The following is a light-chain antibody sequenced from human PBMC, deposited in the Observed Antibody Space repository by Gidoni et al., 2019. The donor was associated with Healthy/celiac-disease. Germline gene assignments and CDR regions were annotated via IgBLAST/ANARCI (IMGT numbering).Light chain of an antibody. CDR1: SSDVGSYNR. Sequence: QSALTQPPSVSGSPGQSVTISCTGTSSDVGSYNRVSRSQQPPGTAPKLMIYEVSNRPSGVPDRFSGSKSGNTASLTISGLQAEDEADYYCSLYTSSSTLNYVFGTGTKVTVL. V-gene: IGLV2-18*01. CDR2: EVS. CDR3: SLYTSSSTLNYV. J-gene: IGLJ1*01.